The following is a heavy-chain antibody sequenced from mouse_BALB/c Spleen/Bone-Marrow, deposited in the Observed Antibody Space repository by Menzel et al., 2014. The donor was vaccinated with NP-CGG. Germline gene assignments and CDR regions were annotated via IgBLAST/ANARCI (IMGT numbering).Heavy chain of an antibody. J-gene: IGHJ3*01. Sequence: QVQLQQSGPGLVSPSQRLSITCTVSGFSLTSYGVHWVRQPPGKGLEWLGIICAGGNTNYNSALMSRLSISKDNSKSQVFLKMNSLQTDDTAMYYCARELGAWFAYWGQGTLVTVSA. V-gene: IGHV2-9*02. D-gene: IGHD4-1*01. CDR2: ICAGGNT. CDR3: ARELGAWFAY. CDR1: GFSLTSYG.